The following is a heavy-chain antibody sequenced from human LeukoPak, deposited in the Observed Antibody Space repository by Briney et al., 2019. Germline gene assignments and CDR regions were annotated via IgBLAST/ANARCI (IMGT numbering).Heavy chain of an antibody. V-gene: IGHV3-23*01. J-gene: IGHJ4*02. CDR1: GFTFSSYA. CDR3: AKGGYYGSGTYYNYYFDY. D-gene: IGHD3-10*01. CDR2: ISGSGGST. Sequence: GGSLRLSCAASGFTFSSYAMSWVRQAPGRGLEWVSGISGSGGSTYYADSVKGRFTISRDNSKNTLYLQMNSLRAEDTAVYYCAKGGYYGSGTYYNYYFDYWGQGTLVIVSS.